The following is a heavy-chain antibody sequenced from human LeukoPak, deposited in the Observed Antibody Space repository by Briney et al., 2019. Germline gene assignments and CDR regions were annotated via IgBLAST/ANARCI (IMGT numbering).Heavy chain of an antibody. Sequence: PSETLSLTCAVYGVSFSGYYWSWIRQPPGKGLEWIGEINHSGSTNYNPSLKSRVTISVDTSKNQFSLKLSSVTAADTAVYYCAGRAWRYYFDYWGQGTLVTVSS. CDR2: INHSGST. V-gene: IGHV4-34*01. CDR3: AGRAWRYYFDY. CDR1: GVSFSGYY. J-gene: IGHJ4*02.